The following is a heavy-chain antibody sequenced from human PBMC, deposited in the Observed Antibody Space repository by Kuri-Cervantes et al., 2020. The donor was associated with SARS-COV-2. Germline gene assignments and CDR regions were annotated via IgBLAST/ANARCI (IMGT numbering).Heavy chain of an antibody. D-gene: IGHD6-13*01. CDR3: ARAPQYSSRFDY. V-gene: IGHV4-39*01. CDR1: GGSIYSTSYY. Sequence: LRLSCTVYGGSIYSTSYYWGWIRQPPGKGLEWIGSIYYSGTTDYSPSLKSRVTVSVDTAKNQFSLKLSSVTAADTAVYYCARAPQYSSRFDYWGQGTLVTVSS. CDR2: IYYSGTT. J-gene: IGHJ4*02.